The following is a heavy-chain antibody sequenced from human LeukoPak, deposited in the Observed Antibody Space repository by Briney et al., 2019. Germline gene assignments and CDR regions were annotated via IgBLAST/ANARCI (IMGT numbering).Heavy chain of an antibody. CDR2: IYTSGST. CDR1: GGSISSYY. CDR3: ARERQQQLGNYFDY. D-gene: IGHD6-13*01. V-gene: IGHV4-4*07. Sequence: PSETLSLTCTVSGGSISSYYWSWIRQPAGKGLEWIGRIYTSGSTNYNPSLKSRVTMSVDTSKNQCSLKLSSVTAADTAVYYCARERQQQLGNYFDYWGQGTLVTVSS. J-gene: IGHJ4*02.